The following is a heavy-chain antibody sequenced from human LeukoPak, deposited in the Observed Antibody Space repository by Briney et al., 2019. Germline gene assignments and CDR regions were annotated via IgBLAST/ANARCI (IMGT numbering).Heavy chain of an antibody. V-gene: IGHV1-24*01. CDR3: VTRGKNPNSLETVRPYGSGSPDYYGMDV. CDR2: FDPEDGET. Sequence: ASVKVSCKVSGYTLTELSMHWVRQAPGKGLEWKGGFDPEDGETIYAQKFQGRVTMTEDTSTDTAYMELSSLRSEDTAVYYCVTRGKNPNSLETVRPYGSGSPDYYGMDVWGQGTTVTVSS. CDR1: GYTLTELS. D-gene: IGHD3-10*01. J-gene: IGHJ6*02.